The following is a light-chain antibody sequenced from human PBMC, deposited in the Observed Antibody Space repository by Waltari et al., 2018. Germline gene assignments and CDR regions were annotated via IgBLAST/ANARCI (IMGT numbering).Light chain of an antibody. Sequence: EIVLTQSPGTLSLSPGERATLSCRASQSVSSSYLAWYQQKPGQAPRLLIYGASSRATGISDRFSGSWAATDFTLTISRLEPEDFAVYYCQQYGSSLPFTFGPGTKVDIK. CDR2: GAS. CDR1: QSVSSSY. V-gene: IGKV3-20*01. CDR3: QQYGSSLPFT. J-gene: IGKJ3*01.